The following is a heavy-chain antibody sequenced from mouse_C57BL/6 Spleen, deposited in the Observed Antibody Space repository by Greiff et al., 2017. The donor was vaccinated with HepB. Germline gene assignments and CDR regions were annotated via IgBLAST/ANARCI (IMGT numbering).Heavy chain of an antibody. Sequence: QVQLKESGAELVKPGASVKISCKASGYAFSSYWMNWVKQRPGKGLEWIGQIYPGDGDTNYNGKFKGKATLTADKSSSTAYMQLSSLTSEDSAVYFGARGGTGAMDDWGQGTSVTVSS. J-gene: IGHJ4*01. V-gene: IGHV1-80*01. CDR3: ARGGTGAMDD. D-gene: IGHD3-3*01. CDR1: GYAFSSYW. CDR2: IYPGDGDT.